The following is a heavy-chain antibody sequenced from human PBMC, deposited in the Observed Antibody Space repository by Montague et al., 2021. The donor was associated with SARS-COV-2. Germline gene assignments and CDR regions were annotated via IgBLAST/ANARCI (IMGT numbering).Heavy chain of an antibody. V-gene: IGHV3-48*02. CDR1: GFTFSSFN. D-gene: IGHD3-10*01. J-gene: IGHJ4*02. Sequence: SLRLSLSASGFTFSSFNMNWVRQAPGKGLEWVSFISTSSSNIYYADSVRGRFTISRDKAKNSLYLQMNSLRDEDTAVYYCARERGDYGADGGFDFWGQGTLVTVSS. CDR2: ISTSSSNI. CDR3: ARERGDYGADGGFDF.